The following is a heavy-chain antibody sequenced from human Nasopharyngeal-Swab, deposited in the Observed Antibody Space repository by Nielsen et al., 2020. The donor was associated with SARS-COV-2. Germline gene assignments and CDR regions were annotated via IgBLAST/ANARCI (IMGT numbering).Heavy chain of an antibody. V-gene: IGHV4-61*01. J-gene: IGHJ5*02. D-gene: IGHD2-21*02. CDR3: ARGVTAIRRGDNWFDP. CDR1: GGSINTHSYY. CDR2: IYYSGST. Sequence: SETLSLTCTVSGGSINTHSYYWSWIRQPPGKGLEWIGYIYYSGSTNYNPSLKSRVTISVDTSKNQFSLKLSSVTAADTAVYYCARGVTAIRRGDNWFDPWGQGTLVTVSS.